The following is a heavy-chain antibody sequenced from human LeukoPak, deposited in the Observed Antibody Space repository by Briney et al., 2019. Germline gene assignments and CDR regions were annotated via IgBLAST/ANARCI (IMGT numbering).Heavy chain of an antibody. V-gene: IGHV3-64D*06. D-gene: IGHD6-13*01. CDR2: ISSNGGST. Sequence: GGSLRLSCSVSGFTFSSYAMHWVRQAPGKGLEYVSAISSNGGSTYYADSVKGRFTISRDNSKNTPYLQMSSLRAEDTAVYYCVKGGGIAAAGAIPFDYWGQGTLVTVSS. CDR1: GFTFSSYA. CDR3: VKGGGIAAAGAIPFDY. J-gene: IGHJ4*02.